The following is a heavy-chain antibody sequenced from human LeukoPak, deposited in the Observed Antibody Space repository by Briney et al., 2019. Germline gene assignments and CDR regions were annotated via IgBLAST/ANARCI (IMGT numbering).Heavy chain of an antibody. Sequence: GGSLRLSCAVPGFTFSSYGMHWVRQAPGKGLEWVAVIWYDGSNKYYADSVKGRFTISREDSKNTLYLQMSSLRVEDTGVYYCARDVGVVAADLDHWGQGTLVTVSS. CDR2: IWYDGSNK. V-gene: IGHV3-33*01. D-gene: IGHD6-25*01. CDR1: GFTFSSYG. J-gene: IGHJ4*02. CDR3: ARDVGVVAADLDH.